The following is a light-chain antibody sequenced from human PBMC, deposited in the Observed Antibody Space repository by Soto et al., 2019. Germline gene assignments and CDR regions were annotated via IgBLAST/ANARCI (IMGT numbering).Light chain of an antibody. Sequence: DIQMTQSPSSLSASVGDRVTITCRASQSISSYLNWYQQKPGKAPKLLIYAASSLQSGVPSRFSGSGSGTDFTITISSLQPEDFATYYCQQSYSTLITFGQGTRLEIK. V-gene: IGKV1-39*01. CDR2: AAS. CDR3: QQSYSTLIT. J-gene: IGKJ5*01. CDR1: QSISSY.